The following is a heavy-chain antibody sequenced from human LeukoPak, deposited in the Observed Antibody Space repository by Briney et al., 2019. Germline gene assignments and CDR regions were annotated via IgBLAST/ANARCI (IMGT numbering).Heavy chain of an antibody. CDR3: ARDYWWNYDY. V-gene: IGHV3-30-3*01. Sequence: PGGSLRLSCAASGFTFSTYWMDWVRQAPGKGLEWVAVISKDGSDKYYPGSVRGRFTTSRDNSKNTIYLQMDSLRAEDTAIYYCARDYWWNYDYWGQGTLVTVSS. CDR2: ISKDGSDK. J-gene: IGHJ4*02. D-gene: IGHD1-7*01. CDR1: GFTFSTYW.